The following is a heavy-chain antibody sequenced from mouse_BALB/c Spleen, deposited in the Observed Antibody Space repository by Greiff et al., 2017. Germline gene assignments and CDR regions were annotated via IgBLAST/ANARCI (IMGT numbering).Heavy chain of an antibody. J-gene: IGHJ2*01. CDR3: ARDRYDVYFDY. V-gene: IGHV1-7*01. CDR1: GYTFTSYW. CDR2: INPSTGYT. D-gene: IGHD2-14*01. Sequence: VQLQQSGAELAKPGASVKMSCKASGYTFTSYWMHWVKQRPGQGLEWIGYINPSTGYTQYNQKFKDKATLTADKSSSTAYMQLSSLTSEDSAVYYCARDRYDVYFDYWGQGTTLTVSS.